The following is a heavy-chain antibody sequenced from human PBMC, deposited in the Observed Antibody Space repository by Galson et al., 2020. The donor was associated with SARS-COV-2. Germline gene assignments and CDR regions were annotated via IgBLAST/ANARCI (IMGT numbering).Heavy chain of an antibody. V-gene: IGHV1-2*02. J-gene: IGHJ4*02. CDR2: INSNSGAT. CDR3: ARAAYYDIGDY. D-gene: IGHD3-16*01. Sequence: ASVKVSCKASGYTFTDYYIHWVRQAHGQGLEWMGWINSNSGATNYAQKFQGRVTMTRDTSVSTTYMDLSSLRSDDTAVYYCARAAYYDIGDYWGQGTLVTVSS. CDR1: GYTFTDYY.